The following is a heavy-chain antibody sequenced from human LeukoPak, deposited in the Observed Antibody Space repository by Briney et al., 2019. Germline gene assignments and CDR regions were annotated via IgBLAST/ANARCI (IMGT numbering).Heavy chain of an antibody. CDR3: ARLYSSSSVLFYYYYMDV. Sequence: ASVKVSCKASGYTYTSYDINWVRQATGQGLEWMGWTNPNSGNTGYAQKFQGRVTMTGNTSISTAYMELSSLRSEDTAVYYCARLYSSSSVLFYYYYMDVWGKGTTVTVSS. CDR2: TNPNSGNT. J-gene: IGHJ6*03. V-gene: IGHV1-8*01. CDR1: GYTYTSYD. D-gene: IGHD6-6*01.